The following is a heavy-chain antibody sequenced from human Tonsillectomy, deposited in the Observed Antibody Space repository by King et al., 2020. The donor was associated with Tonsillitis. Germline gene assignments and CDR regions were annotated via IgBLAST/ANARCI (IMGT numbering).Heavy chain of an antibody. V-gene: IGHV3-23*04. Sequence: VQLVESGGALVQPGGSLRLSCAASGFTFDSYAMSWVRQDPGKGLEWVSFISSSGGITHYADSVKGRFTISRDNSKNTLYLQMNGLRAEDTAVYYCVKDHPGRYSSSWIPFDYWGQGTLVTVSS. CDR2: ISSSGGIT. CDR1: GFTFDSYA. CDR3: VKDHPGRYSSSWIPFDY. J-gene: IGHJ4*02. D-gene: IGHD6-13*01.